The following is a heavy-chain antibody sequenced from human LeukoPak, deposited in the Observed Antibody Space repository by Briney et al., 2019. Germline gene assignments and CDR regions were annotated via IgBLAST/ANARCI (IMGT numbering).Heavy chain of an antibody. V-gene: IGHV4-59*01. J-gene: IGHJ3*02. Sequence: PSETLSLTCTVSGGSISSYYWSWIRQPPGKGLEWIGYIYYSGSTNYNPSLKSRVTISVDTSKNQFSLKLSSVTAADTAVYYCARDLGYCSGGSCYSAFDIWGQGTMVTVSS. CDR2: IYYSGST. CDR3: ARDLGYCSGGSCYSAFDI. CDR1: GGSISSYY. D-gene: IGHD2-15*01.